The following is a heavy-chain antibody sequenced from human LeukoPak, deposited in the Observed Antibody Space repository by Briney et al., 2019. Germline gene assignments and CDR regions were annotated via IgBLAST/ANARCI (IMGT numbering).Heavy chain of an antibody. CDR3: ARGLALIGY. J-gene: IGHJ4*02. V-gene: IGHV4-59*01. CDR2: IYYSGST. CDR1: GGSISSYY. Sequence: SETLSLTCTVSGGSISSYYWSWIRQPPGKGLEWIGYIYYSGSTNYSPSLKSRVTISVDTSKNQFSLKLSSVTAADTAVYYCARGLALIGYWGQGTLVTVSS.